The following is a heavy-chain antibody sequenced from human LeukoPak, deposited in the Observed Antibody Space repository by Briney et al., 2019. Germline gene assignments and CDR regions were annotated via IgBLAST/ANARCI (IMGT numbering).Heavy chain of an antibody. J-gene: IGHJ4*02. CDR2: ISAYNGNT. V-gene: IGHV1-18*01. CDR3: ARRNRYCSSTSCYFCDY. CDR1: GYTFTSYG. Sequence: ASVKVSCKASGYTFTSYGISWVRQAPGQGLEWMGWISAYNGNTNYAQKLQGRVTMTTDTSTSTAYMELRSLRSDDTAVYYCARRNRYCSSTSCYFCDYWAREPWSPSPQ. D-gene: IGHD2-2*01.